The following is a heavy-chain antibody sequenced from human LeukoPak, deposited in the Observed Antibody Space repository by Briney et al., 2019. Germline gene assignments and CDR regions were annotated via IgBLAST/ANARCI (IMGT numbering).Heavy chain of an antibody. Sequence: GSSVKVSRKASGGTFSSYAISWVRQAPGQGLEWMGGIIPIFGTANYAQKFQGRVTITADESTSTAYMELSSLRSEDTAVYYCERARSFDFEYCVLDFSAEEVCDAFDIWGQGTMVTVSS. CDR2: IIPIFGTA. J-gene: IGHJ3*02. D-gene: IGHD2/OR15-2a*01. V-gene: IGHV1-69*01. CDR1: GGTFSSYA. CDR3: ERARSFDFEYCVLDFSAEEVCDAFDI.